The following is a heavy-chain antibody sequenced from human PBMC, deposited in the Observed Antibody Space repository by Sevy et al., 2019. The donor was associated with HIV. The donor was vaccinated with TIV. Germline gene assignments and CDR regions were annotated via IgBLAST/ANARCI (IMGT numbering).Heavy chain of an antibody. Sequence: SVKVSCKASGGTFSSYAISWVRQAPGQGLEWMGGIIPIFGAANYAQKFQGRVTITADESTSTAYMELSSLRSEDTAVYYCARGKQELRFLEWLPSVGYYFDYWGQGTLVTVSS. CDR1: GGTFSSYA. V-gene: IGHV1-69*13. CDR3: ARGKQELRFLEWLPSVGYYFDY. D-gene: IGHD3-3*01. CDR2: IIPIFGAA. J-gene: IGHJ4*02.